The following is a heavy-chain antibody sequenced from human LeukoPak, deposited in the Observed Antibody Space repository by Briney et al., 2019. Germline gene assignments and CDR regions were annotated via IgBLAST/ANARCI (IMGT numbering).Heavy chain of an antibody. D-gene: IGHD3-9*01. CDR3: ARGSFDWLLPRGGWFDP. V-gene: IGHV3-33*01. CDR2: IWYDGSNK. CDR1: GFTFSSYG. J-gene: IGHJ5*02. Sequence: GRSLRFSCAASGFTFSSYGMHWVRQAPGKGLEWVAVIWYDGSNKYYADSVKGRFTISRDNSKNTLYLQMNSLRAEDTAVYYCARGSFDWLLPRGGWFDPWGQGTLVTVSP.